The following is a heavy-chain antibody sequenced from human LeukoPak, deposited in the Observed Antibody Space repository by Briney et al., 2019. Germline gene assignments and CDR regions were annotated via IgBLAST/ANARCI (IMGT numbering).Heavy chain of an antibody. CDR3: ARRKVILYGGNSGLDY. J-gene: IGHJ4*02. CDR2: INHSGST. V-gene: IGHV4-34*01. Sequence: SETLSLTCAVYGGSSSGYYWSWIRNPPGKGLEWIGEINHSGSTNYNPSLKNRVTISVDTSKNHFSLKLSSVTAADTAVYYCARRKVILYGGNSGLDYWGEGTLVTVSS. D-gene: IGHD4-23*01. CDR1: GGSSSGYY.